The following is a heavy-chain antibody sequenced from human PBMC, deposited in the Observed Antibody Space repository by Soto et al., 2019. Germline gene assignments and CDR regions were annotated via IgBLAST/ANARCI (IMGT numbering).Heavy chain of an antibody. V-gene: IGHV3-33*01. D-gene: IGHD1-26*01. Sequence: GGSLRLSCVTSGFTFSNYGFHWVRQAPGKGLEWVAVIWYDGSITYYADSVKGRFTISRDQSKNTLYLQMNSLRAEDTAVYSCARDLGTTNYYFDYWGQGTLVTVSS. CDR1: GFTFSNYG. J-gene: IGHJ4*02. CDR3: ARDLGTTNYYFDY. CDR2: IWYDGSIT.